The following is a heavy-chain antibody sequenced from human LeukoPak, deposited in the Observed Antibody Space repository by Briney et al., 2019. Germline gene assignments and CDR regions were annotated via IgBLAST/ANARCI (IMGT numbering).Heavy chain of an antibody. V-gene: IGHV3-7*05. CDR3: ARDIFDY. Sequence: PGGSLRLSCAASGFTISSYWMSWVRQAPGKGLEWVANIKQDGSAKHYVDSVKGRFTISRDNAKNSLYLQMNSLRAEDTAVYYCARDIFDYWGQGTLVTVSS. CDR1: GFTISSYW. J-gene: IGHJ4*02. CDR2: IKQDGSAK.